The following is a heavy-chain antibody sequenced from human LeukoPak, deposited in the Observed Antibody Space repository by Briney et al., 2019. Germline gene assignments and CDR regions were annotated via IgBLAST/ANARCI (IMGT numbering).Heavy chain of an antibody. Sequence: ASVKVSCKASGYTFTGYYMHWVRQAPGQGLEWMGWINPNSGSTNYAQKFQGRVTMTRDTSISTAYMELSRLRSDDTAVYYCAPTEYLYYFDYWGQGTLVTVSS. V-gene: IGHV1-2*02. CDR2: INPNSGST. CDR1: GYTFTGYY. J-gene: IGHJ4*02. D-gene: IGHD2/OR15-2a*01. CDR3: APTEYLYYFDY.